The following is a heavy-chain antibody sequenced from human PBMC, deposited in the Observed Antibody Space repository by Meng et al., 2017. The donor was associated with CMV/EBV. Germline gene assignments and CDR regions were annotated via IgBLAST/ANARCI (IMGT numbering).Heavy chain of an antibody. V-gene: IGHV1-2*02. CDR2: INPNSGGT. CDR1: GYTFTGYY. J-gene: IGHJ4*02. D-gene: IGHD6-13*01. Sequence: HVEAVESGAGGEKPGASVKVSCKASGYTFTGYYMHWVRQASGQGLEWMGWINPNSGGTNYAQKFQGRVTMTRDTSISTAYMELSRLRSDDTAVYYCARGSGIAAAGTFDYWGQGTLVTVSS. CDR3: ARGSGIAAAGTFDY.